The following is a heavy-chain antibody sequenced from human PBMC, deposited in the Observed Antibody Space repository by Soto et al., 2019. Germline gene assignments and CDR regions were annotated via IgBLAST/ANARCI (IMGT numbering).Heavy chain of an antibody. D-gene: IGHD1-26*01. CDR3: ARAKILMGP. Sequence: SETLSLTCAGYGGSFSGYYWSWIRQPPGKGLEWIGEINHSGSTNYNPSLKSRVTISVDTSKNQFSLKLSSVTAADTAVYYCARAKILMGPWGQGTLVTVSS. J-gene: IGHJ5*02. CDR2: INHSGST. CDR1: GGSFSGYY. V-gene: IGHV4-34*01.